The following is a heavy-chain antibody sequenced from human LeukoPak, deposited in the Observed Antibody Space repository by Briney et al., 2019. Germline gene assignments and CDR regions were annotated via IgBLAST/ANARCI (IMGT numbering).Heavy chain of an antibody. Sequence: GGSLRLSCAGSAFTFSSCGMHWVRQAPGKGLEWMAVISYDGSNKYYADSVKGRFTISRDNSKNTLYLQMNSLRAEDTAVYYCAREGHYYDSSGYYGGLDYWGQGTLVTVSS. CDR2: ISYDGSNK. D-gene: IGHD3-22*01. V-gene: IGHV3-30-3*01. J-gene: IGHJ4*02. CDR1: AFTFSSCG. CDR3: AREGHYYDSSGYYGGLDY.